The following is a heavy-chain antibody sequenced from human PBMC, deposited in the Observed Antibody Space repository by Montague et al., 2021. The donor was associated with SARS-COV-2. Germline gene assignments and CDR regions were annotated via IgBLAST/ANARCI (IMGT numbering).Heavy chain of an antibody. V-gene: IGHV3-7*01. CDR2: IKEDGSVR. CDR3: SSGDFFDY. J-gene: IGHJ4*02. Sequence: SMILSCAASGFTFSSQWMSWVRQAPVKGLEWVANIKEDGSVRQYAASVKGRFTISRDNAKNSLVLQMNSLRVEDTAFYYCSSGDFFDYWGQGTLVTVSS. D-gene: IGHD3-16*01. CDR1: GFTFSSQW.